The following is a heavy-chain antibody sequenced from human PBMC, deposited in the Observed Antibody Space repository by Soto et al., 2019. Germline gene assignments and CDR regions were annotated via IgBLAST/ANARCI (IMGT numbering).Heavy chain of an antibody. CDR1: GGTFSSYA. J-gene: IGHJ6*02. Sequence: QVQQVQSGAEVKKPGSSVKVSCKASGGTFSSYAISWVLQAPGQGLEWMGGIIPIFGTANYAQKFHGRVTFTAYGSTSTACRELRSLRPEDAAVYYSARDQAYYYGSGSYVFYYGMDVWGQGTTVTVSS. V-gene: IGHV1-69*12. D-gene: IGHD3-10*01. CDR2: IIPIFGTA. CDR3: ARDQAYYYGSGSYVFYYGMDV.